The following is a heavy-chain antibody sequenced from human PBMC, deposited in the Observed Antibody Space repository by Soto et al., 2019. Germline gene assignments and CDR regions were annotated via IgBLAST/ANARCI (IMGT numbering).Heavy chain of an antibody. Sequence: GGSLRLSCAASGFTFSSYAMSWVRQAPGKGLEWVSAISGSGGSTYYADSVKGRFTISRDNSKNTLYLQMNSLRAEDTAVYYCAKGGHNRVVVPAAINWFDPWGQGTLVTVSS. CDR2: ISGSGGST. V-gene: IGHV3-23*01. J-gene: IGHJ5*02. D-gene: IGHD2-2*02. CDR3: AKGGHNRVVVPAAINWFDP. CDR1: GFTFSSYA.